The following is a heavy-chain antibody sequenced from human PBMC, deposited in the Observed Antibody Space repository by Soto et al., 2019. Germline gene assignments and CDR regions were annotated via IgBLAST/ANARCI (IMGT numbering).Heavy chain of an antibody. CDR1: GGSISSYY. CDR2: MYPSGST. J-gene: IGHJ5*02. CDR3: ARYCNNATCYRWFDP. D-gene: IGHD2-2*01. Sequence: SETRSLACTVSGGSISSYYGSWIRQPAGKGLELIVRMYPSGSTNYNPSLKSRVTMSVDTSKNQFSLKLNSVTAADTAVYYCARYCNNATCYRWFDPWGQGTLVTV. V-gene: IGHV4-4*07.